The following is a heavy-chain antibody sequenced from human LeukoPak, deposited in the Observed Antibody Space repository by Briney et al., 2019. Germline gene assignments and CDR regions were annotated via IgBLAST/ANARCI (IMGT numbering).Heavy chain of an antibody. J-gene: IGHJ6*03. D-gene: IGHD3-10*01. CDR3: ARDPSGGYYYYMDV. CDR2: IYTSGGT. CDR1: GRSISSYY. Sequence: SETLSLTCTVSGRSISSYYWSWTRQPAGRGLEWIGRIYTSGGTNYSPPLKSRVTMSVDTSKNQFSLKMSSVTAPGTAVYFCARDPSGGYYYYMDVWGKGTTVTVSS. V-gene: IGHV4-4*07.